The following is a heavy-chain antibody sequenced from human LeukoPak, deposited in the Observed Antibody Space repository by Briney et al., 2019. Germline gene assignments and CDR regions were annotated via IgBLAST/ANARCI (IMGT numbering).Heavy chain of an antibody. CDR3: ARHGGYDILTGAKYYFDY. CDR2: IYYSGST. Sequence: SETLSLTCTVSGGSISSSSYYWGWIRQPPGKGLEWIGSIYYSGSTYYNPSLKSRVTISVDTSKNQFSLKLSSVTAADTAVYYCARHGGYDILTGAKYYFDYWGQGTLVTVSS. CDR1: GGSISSSSYY. V-gene: IGHV4-39*01. J-gene: IGHJ4*02. D-gene: IGHD3-9*01.